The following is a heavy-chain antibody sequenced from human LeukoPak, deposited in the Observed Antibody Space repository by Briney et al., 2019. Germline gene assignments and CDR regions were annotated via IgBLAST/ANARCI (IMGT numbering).Heavy chain of an antibody. CDR1: GGSFSGYY. J-gene: IGHJ4*02. V-gene: IGHV4-34*01. CDR3: AAPLTAAGTNY. D-gene: IGHD6-13*01. CDR2: INHSGST. Sequence: SETLPLTCAVYGGSFSGYYWSWIRQPPGKGLEWIGEINHSGSTNYNPSLKSRVTISVDTSKNQFSLKLSSVTAADTAVYYCAAPLTAAGTNYWGQGTLVTVSS.